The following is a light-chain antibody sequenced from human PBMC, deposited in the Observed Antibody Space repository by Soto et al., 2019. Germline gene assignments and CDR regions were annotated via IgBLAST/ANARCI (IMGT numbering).Light chain of an antibody. CDR2: KAS. Sequence: DIQITQSPSTLSGSVGDRVTITCRASQTISSWLAWYQQKPGKAPKLLIYKASTLKSGVPSRFSGSGSGTECTLSISSLQPDDFATDYCQHYNSYSEAFGQGTKVDIK. CDR1: QTISSW. CDR3: QHYNSYSEA. J-gene: IGKJ1*01. V-gene: IGKV1-5*03.